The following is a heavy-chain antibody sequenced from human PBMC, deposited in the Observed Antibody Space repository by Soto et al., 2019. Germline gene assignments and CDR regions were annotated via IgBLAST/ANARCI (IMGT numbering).Heavy chain of an antibody. Sequence: QVQLQESGPGLVKPSQTLSLTCTVSGGSISSGGYYWSWIRQHPGKGLEWIGYIYYSGSTYYNPSLKSRVTXXVXTXXNPLSLKLSSVPAADTAVYYCARVGYDSRGPVLDYWGQGTLVTVSS. CDR3: ARVGYDSRGPVLDY. CDR1: GGSISSGGYY. D-gene: IGHD3-22*01. CDR2: IYYSGST. J-gene: IGHJ4*02. V-gene: IGHV4-31*03.